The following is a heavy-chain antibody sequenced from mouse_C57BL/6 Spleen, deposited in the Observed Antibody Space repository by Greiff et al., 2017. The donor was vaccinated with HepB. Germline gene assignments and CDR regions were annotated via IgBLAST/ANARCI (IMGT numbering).Heavy chain of an antibody. Sequence: EVQWVESEGGLVQPGSSMKLSCTASGFTFSDYYMAWVRQVPEKGLEWVANINYDGSSTYYLDSLKSRFIISRDNAKNILYLQMSSLKSEDTATYYCAREDYGSSYHFDYWGQGTTLTVSS. CDR1: GFTFSDYY. J-gene: IGHJ2*01. D-gene: IGHD1-1*01. V-gene: IGHV5-16*01. CDR2: INYDGSST. CDR3: AREDYGSSYHFDY.